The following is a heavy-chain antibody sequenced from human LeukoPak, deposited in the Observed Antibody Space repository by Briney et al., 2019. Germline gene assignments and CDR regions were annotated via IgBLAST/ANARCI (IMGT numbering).Heavy chain of an antibody. D-gene: IGHD1-26*01. Sequence: GGSLRLSCAASGFTFSDHYMDWVRQAPGKGLEWVGRIRNKANSYTTEYAASVKGRFTVSRDDSNNSLYLQMNSLRTEDTAVYYCATSLASARYRNFDYWGQGTLVTVSS. V-gene: IGHV3-72*01. CDR1: GFTFSDHY. J-gene: IGHJ4*02. CDR2: IRNKANSYTT. CDR3: ATSLASARYRNFDY.